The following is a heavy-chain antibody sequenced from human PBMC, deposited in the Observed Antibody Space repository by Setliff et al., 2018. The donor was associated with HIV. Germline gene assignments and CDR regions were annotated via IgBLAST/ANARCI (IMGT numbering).Heavy chain of an antibody. CDR2: IYYSGRT. CDR3: ARYCGGDCYPSAYYMDV. Sequence: SETLSLTCTVSGGSISSGGYYWSWIRQHPGKGLEWIGYIYYSGRTYYNPSLKRRVTISVDTSEIQFSLKRSSVTAADTAVYYCARYCGGDCYPSAYYMDVWVKGTTVTVSS. J-gene: IGHJ6*03. D-gene: IGHD2-21*01. V-gene: IGHV4-31*03. CDR1: GGSISSGGYY.